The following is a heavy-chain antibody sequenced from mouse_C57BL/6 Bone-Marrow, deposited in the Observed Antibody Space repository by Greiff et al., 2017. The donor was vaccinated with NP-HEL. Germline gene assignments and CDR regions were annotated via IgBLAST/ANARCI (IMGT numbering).Heavy chain of an antibody. V-gene: IGHV5-12*01. CDR2: ISNGGGSN. J-gene: IGHJ2*01. D-gene: IGHD1-1*01. CDR1: GFTFSDYY. CDR3: ARHELAYGSSIDY. Sequence: EVKLVASGGGLVQPGGFLKLSCAASGFTFSDYYMYWVRQTPEKRLEWVAYISNGGGSNYYPDTVKGRGTITRDNAKNTRYLQMSRLKSEDTAMYYCARHELAYGSSIDYWGQGTTLTVSS.